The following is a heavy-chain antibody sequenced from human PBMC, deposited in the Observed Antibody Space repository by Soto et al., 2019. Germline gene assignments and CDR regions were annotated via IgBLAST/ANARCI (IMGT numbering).Heavy chain of an antibody. V-gene: IGHV1-18*01. CDR2: ISAYNGNT. CDR1: GYTFTSCY. Sequence: QVQLVQSGAEVKKPGASVKVSCKASGYTFTSCYISWVRQAPGQGLEWMGWISAYNGNTNYAQKLQGRVTLTTDPPTSTAYTELRSLRSDDTAVYYCARDTPPTDYWGQGTLVTVSS. CDR3: ARDTPPTDY. J-gene: IGHJ4*02.